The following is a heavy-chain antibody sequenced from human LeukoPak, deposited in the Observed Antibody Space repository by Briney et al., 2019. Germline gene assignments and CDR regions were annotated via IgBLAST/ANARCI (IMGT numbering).Heavy chain of an antibody. CDR3: ARGDPPPARGYCSGGSCYSGPYYGMDV. Sequence: PSETLSLTCAVYGGSFSGYYWSWIRQPPGKGLEWIGEIDHSGSTNYNPSLKSRVTISVDTSKNQFSLKLSSVTAADTAVYYCARGDPPPARGYCSGGSCYSGPYYGMDVWGQGTTVTVSS. CDR2: IDHSGST. CDR1: GGSFSGYY. D-gene: IGHD2-15*01. J-gene: IGHJ6*02. V-gene: IGHV4-34*01.